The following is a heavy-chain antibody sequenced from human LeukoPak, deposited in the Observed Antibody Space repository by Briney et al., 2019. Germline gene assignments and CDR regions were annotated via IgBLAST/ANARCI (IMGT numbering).Heavy chain of an antibody. D-gene: IGHD6-19*01. V-gene: IGHV4-34*01. CDR2: INHSGST. CDR1: GGSFSGYY. CDR3: ARGAVRWSSGRLVLSFDY. Sequence: SETLSLTCAVYGGSFSGYYWSWIRQPPGKGLEWIGEINHSGSTNYNPSLKSRVTITVDTSKNQFSLKLSSVTAADTAVYYCARGAVRWSSGRLVLSFDYWGQGTLVTVSS. J-gene: IGHJ4*02.